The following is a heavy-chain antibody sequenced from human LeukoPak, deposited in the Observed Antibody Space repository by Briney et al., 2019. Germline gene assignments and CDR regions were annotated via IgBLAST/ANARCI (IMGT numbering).Heavy chain of an antibody. D-gene: IGHD3-22*01. CDR3: ARDYRPYYYDSSGYVGL. CDR1: GYTFTSYD. V-gene: IGHV1-18*01. Sequence: GASVKVSCKASGYTFTSYDISWVRQAPGQGLEWMGWISAYNGNTNYAQKLQGRVTMTTDTSTSTAYMELRSLRSDDTAVYYCARDYRPYYYDSSGYVGLWGQGTLVTVSS. CDR2: ISAYNGNT. J-gene: IGHJ4*02.